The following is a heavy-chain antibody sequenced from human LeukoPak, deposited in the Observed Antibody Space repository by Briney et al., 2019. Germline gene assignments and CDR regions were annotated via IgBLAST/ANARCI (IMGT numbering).Heavy chain of an antibody. D-gene: IGHD7-27*01. Sequence: PSETLSLTCTVSGGSLSSSSYYWGWIRQPPGTGLEWIGSIYYSGTTYYNPSLKSRVTISLDTSKNQFSLKLSSVTAADTAVYYCARDSPELTGQNDAFDIWGQGTMVTVSS. J-gene: IGHJ3*02. CDR3: ARDSPELTGQNDAFDI. CDR2: IYYSGTT. V-gene: IGHV4-39*07. CDR1: GGSLSSSSYY.